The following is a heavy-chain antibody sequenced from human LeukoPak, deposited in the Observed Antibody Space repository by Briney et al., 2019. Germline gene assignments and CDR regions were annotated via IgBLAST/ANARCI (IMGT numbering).Heavy chain of an antibody. J-gene: IGHJ4*02. CDR3: ASPGPDRSGYYLKFDY. V-gene: IGHV1-8*01. CDR2: MNPNSGNT. CDR1: GYTFTSYD. Sequence: ASVKVSCKASGYTFTSYDINWVQQATGQGLEWMGWMNPNSGNTGYAQKFQGRVTMTRNTSISTAYMELSSLRAEDTAVYYCASPGPDRSGYYLKFDYWGQGTLVTVSS. D-gene: IGHD3-22*01.